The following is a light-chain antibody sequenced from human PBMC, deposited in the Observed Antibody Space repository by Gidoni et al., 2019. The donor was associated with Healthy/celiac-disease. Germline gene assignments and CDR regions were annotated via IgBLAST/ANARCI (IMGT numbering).Light chain of an antibody. CDR1: QSLLHSNGYNY. Sequence: DIVMPHSPLPLPVTPGEPASISCRSSQSLLHSNGYNYLDWYLQKPGQSPQLLIYLGSNRASGVPERFSGSGSGTDFTLKISRVEAEDVGVYYCMQALQTPYTFXQXTKLEIK. J-gene: IGKJ2*01. CDR3: MQALQTPYT. CDR2: LGS. V-gene: IGKV2-28*01.